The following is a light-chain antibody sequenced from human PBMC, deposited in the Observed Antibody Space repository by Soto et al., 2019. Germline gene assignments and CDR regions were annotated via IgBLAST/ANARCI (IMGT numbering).Light chain of an antibody. CDR2: AAS. CDR1: QDIGND. Sequence: IQLSQFPSSLSPSVRDRVTITCRASQDIGNDLGWYQQKPGKAPNLLIYAASSLRSGVPSRFSGSGSGTHFTLTINSLQAEDSATYFCLQDYTYPWTFGQGTKVDIK. J-gene: IGKJ1*01. CDR3: LQDYTYPWT. V-gene: IGKV1-6*02.